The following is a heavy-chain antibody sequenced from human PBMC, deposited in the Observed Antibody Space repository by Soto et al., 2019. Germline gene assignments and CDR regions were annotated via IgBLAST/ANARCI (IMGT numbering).Heavy chain of an antibody. J-gene: IGHJ4*02. V-gene: IGHV3-48*03. CDR1: GFTFSSYE. Sequence: GGSLRLSCAASGFTFSSYEMNWVRQAPGKGLEWVSYISSSGSTIYYADSVKGRFTISRDNAKNSLYLQMNSLRAEDTTVYYCARDPIENYYDSSGYENYFDYWGQGTLVTVSS. D-gene: IGHD3-22*01. CDR3: ARDPIENYYDSSGYENYFDY. CDR2: ISSSGSTI.